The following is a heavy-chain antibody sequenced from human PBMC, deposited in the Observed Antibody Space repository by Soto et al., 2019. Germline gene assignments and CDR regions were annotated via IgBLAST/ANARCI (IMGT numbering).Heavy chain of an antibody. CDR3: ARPSHSGYGWFDP. CDR2: ISYDGSNK. Sequence: GGSLRLSCAASGFTFSSYAMHWVRQAPGKGLEWVAVISYDGSNKYYADSVKGRFTISRDNSKNTLYLQMNSLRAEDTAVYYCARPSHSGYGWFDPWGQGTLVTVSS. D-gene: IGHD5-12*01. CDR1: GFTFSSYA. V-gene: IGHV3-30-3*01. J-gene: IGHJ5*02.